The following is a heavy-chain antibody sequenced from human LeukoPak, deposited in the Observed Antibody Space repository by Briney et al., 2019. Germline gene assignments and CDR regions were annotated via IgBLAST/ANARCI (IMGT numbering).Heavy chain of an antibody. V-gene: IGHV4-59*08. CDR2: IDYSGST. CDR3: ARHGGSWTFDY. D-gene: IGHD6-13*01. Sequence: SETLSHTRTISGGSIGSYYWTWIRQPPGKGLEWIGYIDYSGSTNYNPSFKSRVTMSVDTSKNQFSLKLSSVTAADTAVYFCARHGGSWTFDYWGQGTLVTVSS. J-gene: IGHJ4*02. CDR1: GGSIGSYY.